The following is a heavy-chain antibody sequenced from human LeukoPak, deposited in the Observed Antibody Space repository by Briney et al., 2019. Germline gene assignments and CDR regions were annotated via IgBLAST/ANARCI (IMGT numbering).Heavy chain of an antibody. J-gene: IGHJ4*02. CDR3: VRTTVTTFWPPGGCDY. CDR1: GGSVSSGTYY. V-gene: IGHV4-61*01. Sequence: KPSETLSLTCTVSGGSVSSGTYYWSWIRQPPGKGLEWIGYIYYSGSTNYNPSLKSRVTISVDTSKNQFSLKLSSVTAADTAVYYCVRTTVTTFWPPGGCDYWGQGTLVTVSS. D-gene: IGHD4-17*01. CDR2: IYYSGST.